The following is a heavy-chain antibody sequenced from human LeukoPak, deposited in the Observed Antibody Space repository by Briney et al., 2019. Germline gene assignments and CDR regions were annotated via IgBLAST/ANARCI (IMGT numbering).Heavy chain of an antibody. V-gene: IGHV4-39*01. D-gene: IGHD1-7*01. CDR3: ARRSNWNYVIDS. CDR2: IYYSGTT. CDR1: GGSLSSTGYY. Sequence: SSETLSLTCTVSGGSLSSTGYYWGWIRLPPGKGLEWIGTIYYSGTTYYNPSLKSRVTISVDTSKNQFSLKLISVTAADAAVYYCARRSNWNYVIDSWGQGTLVTVSS. J-gene: IGHJ4*02.